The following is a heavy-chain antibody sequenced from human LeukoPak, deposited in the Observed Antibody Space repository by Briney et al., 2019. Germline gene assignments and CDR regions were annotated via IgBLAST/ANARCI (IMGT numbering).Heavy chain of an antibody. CDR1: GFTFSSYN. D-gene: IGHD1-26*01. J-gene: IGHJ6*03. V-gene: IGHV3-21*06. CDR2: ITSSSSYI. Sequence: GGSLRLSCAASGFTFSSYNMNWVRQAPGKGPEGVSSITSSSSYIYYADSVKGRFTISRDNAKNSLYLQMDSLRVEDTAVYYCARDPYSGNYGPYYYYYMDVWGKGTTVTISS. CDR3: ARDPYSGNYGPYYYYYMDV.